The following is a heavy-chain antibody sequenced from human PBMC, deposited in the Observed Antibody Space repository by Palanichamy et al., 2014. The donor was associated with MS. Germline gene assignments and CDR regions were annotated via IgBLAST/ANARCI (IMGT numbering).Heavy chain of an antibody. D-gene: IGHD2-15*01. CDR1: GFLSRTYT. J-gene: IGHJ4*02. CDR2: VSTDPGHI. CDR3: ASSDYCSSGNCYPGGLAH. V-gene: IGHV3-21*02. Sequence: EEQLVQSGGALVKPGGSLTLSCDASGFLSRTYTINWVRQAPGKGLEWVSSVSTDPGHIYYADSLKGRLTSSRDHAKDSFFLQIHSLRAEDTAVYYCASSDYCSSGNCYPGGLAHWGQGALVVVSS.